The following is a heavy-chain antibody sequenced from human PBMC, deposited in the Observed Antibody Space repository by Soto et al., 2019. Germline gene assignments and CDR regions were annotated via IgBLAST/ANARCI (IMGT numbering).Heavy chain of an antibody. Sequence: PSETLSLTCTVSGGSISSYYWSWIRQPPGKGLEWIGYIYYSGSTNYNPSLKSRVTISVDTSKNQFSLKLSSVTAADTAVYYCARDPWDWNYLAGMDVWGQGTTVTVSS. CDR2: IYYSGST. D-gene: IGHD1-7*01. CDR3: ARDPWDWNYLAGMDV. J-gene: IGHJ6*02. CDR1: GGSISSYY. V-gene: IGHV4-59*01.